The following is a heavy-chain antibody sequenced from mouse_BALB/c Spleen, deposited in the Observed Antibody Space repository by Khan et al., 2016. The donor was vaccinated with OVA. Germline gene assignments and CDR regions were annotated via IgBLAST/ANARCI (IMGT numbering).Heavy chain of an antibody. J-gene: IGHJ1*01. Sequence: QIQLVQSGPELKKPGETVKISCKASGYTFTNYGMNWVKLAPGKGLKWMGWINTYTGEPTYADDFKGRFAFSLETSASTAYLQINNLKIEDTATYFCARMKPYWYFDVWGAGTTVTVSS. V-gene: IGHV9-3-1*01. CDR2: INTYTGEP. CDR1: GYTFTNYG. CDR3: ARMKPYWYFDV.